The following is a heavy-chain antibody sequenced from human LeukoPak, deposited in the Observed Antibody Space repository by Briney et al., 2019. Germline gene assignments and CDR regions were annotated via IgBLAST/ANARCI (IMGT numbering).Heavy chain of an antibody. CDR3: ATLSLTRGYSGYDPGFDY. V-gene: IGHV4-31*03. J-gene: IGHJ4*02. CDR1: GGSISSSTYY. CDR2: IYNSGTT. D-gene: IGHD5-12*01. Sequence: PSETLSLTCTVSGGSISSSTYYWNWIRQYPGKGLEWIGYIYNSGTTYYNPSLKSRVTISVDTSKNQFSLKLNSMSAADTAVYYCATLSLTRGYSGYDPGFDYWGQGTLVTVSS.